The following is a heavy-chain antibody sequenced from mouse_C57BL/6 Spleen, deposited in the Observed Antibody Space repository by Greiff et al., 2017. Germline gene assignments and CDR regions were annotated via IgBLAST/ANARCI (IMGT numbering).Heavy chain of an antibody. CDR1: GYTFTSYR. J-gene: IGHJ2*01. CDR3: ARRVYYGNYGYEY. CDR2: IDPSDSYT. D-gene: IGHD2-1*01. Sequence: QVQLQQPGAELVMPGASVKLSCKASGYTFTSYRMHWVKQRPGQGLEWIGEIDPSDSYTNYNQKFKGKSTLTVDKSSSTAYMQLSSLTSEDSAVYYCARRVYYGNYGYEYWGQGTTLTASS. V-gene: IGHV1-69*01.